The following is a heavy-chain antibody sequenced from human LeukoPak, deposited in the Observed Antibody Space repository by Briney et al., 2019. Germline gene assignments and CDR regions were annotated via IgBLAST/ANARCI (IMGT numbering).Heavy chain of an antibody. J-gene: IGHJ5*02. CDR2: ISGSGGST. CDR3: AKGGRGYCSSTSCYYWFDP. V-gene: IGHV3-23*01. CDR1: GFTFSSYA. Sequence: GGSLRLSCAASGFTFSSYAMSWVRQAPEKGLEWVSAISGSGGSTYYADSVKGRFTISRDNSKNTLYLQMNSLRAEDTAVYYCAKGGRGYCSSTSCYYWFDPWGQGTLVTVSS. D-gene: IGHD2-2*01.